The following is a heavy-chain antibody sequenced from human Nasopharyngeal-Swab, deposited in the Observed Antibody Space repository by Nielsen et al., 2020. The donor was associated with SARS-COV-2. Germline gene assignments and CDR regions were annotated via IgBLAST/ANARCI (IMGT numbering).Heavy chain of an antibody. CDR2: VVPEDGDT. J-gene: IGHJ3*02. Sequence: ASVKVSCKVSGYTLTVLPIHWVRQAPGKGLEWMGTVVPEDGDTIYAQNFQGRVTMTEDTSTYTAYLELSSLRSEDTAVYYCASEGSGVFGVVIYAFDIWGPGTLVTVSS. CDR3: ASEGSGVFGVVIYAFDI. V-gene: IGHV1-24*01. D-gene: IGHD3-3*01. CDR1: GYTLTVLP.